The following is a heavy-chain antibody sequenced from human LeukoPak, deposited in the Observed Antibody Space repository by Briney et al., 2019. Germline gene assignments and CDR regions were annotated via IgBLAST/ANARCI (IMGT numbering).Heavy chain of an antibody. D-gene: IGHD5-12*01. J-gene: IGHJ4*02. CDR3: AAFVAFGYSGYDYKDY. V-gene: IGHV3-21*04. CDR1: GFTFSSYS. CDR2: ISSSSSYI. Sequence: GGSLRLSCAASGFTFSSYSMNWVRQAPGKGLEWVSSISSSSSYIYYADSVKGRFTISRDNAKNSLYLQMNSLRAEDTALYYCAAFVAFGYSGYDYKDYWGQGTLVTVSS.